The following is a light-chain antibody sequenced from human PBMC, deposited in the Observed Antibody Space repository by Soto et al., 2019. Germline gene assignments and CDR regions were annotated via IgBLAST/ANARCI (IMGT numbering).Light chain of an antibody. CDR3: PSYVGHDIWV. CDR2: EVT. Sequence: QSALTQPPSASGSPGQSVTISCTGTSSDVGAYNYVSWYQQYPGKAPKLMIYEVTKRPSGVPDRFSGSKSGNTASLTVSGLQAEHEADYYCPSYVGHDIWVFGGGTKLTVL. J-gene: IGLJ3*02. V-gene: IGLV2-8*01. CDR1: SSDVGAYNY.